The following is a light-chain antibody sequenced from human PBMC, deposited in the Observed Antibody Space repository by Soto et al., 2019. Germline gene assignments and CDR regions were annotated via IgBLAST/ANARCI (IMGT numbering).Light chain of an antibody. CDR3: QHYNNWRPIYT. Sequence: DIQMTQSPSSLSASAGDRVTITCQASQDIPNYLNWYQQKPGKAPKLRIYDASNLETAVPSRFSGSGSGPEFTRTISSLQSEDFAVYYCQHYNNWRPIYTLGQGT. V-gene: IGKV1-33*01. J-gene: IGKJ2*01. CDR1: QDIPNY. CDR2: DAS.